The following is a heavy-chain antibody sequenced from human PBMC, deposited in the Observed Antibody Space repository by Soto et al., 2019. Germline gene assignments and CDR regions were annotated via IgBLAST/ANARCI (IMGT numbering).Heavy chain of an antibody. CDR3: ARLYCDYDH. Sequence: QLQLQESGPGLVKPAETLSLTCTVSGGSIRSTSYYWGWIRQPPGKGLEWVGSIFYSSSTYYNPSLESRVTISADTSKNQISLKLKSVTAADMAVYYCARLYCDYDHWGQGTLVTVSS. J-gene: IGHJ5*02. V-gene: IGHV4-39*01. CDR2: IFYSSST. CDR1: GGSIRSTSYY. D-gene: IGHD3-9*01.